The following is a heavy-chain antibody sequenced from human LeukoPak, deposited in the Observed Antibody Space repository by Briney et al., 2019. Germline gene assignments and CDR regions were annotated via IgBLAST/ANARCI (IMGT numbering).Heavy chain of an antibody. V-gene: IGHV3-30*18. D-gene: IGHD1-1*01. CDR3: AKDSLERRDFWFDP. CDR1: GFTFSNYG. J-gene: IGHJ5*02. CDR2: ISHDGNNK. Sequence: PGGSLRLSCAASGFTFSNYGMHWVRQAPGKGLEWVAVISHDGNNKDYVDSVKGRFTISRDNSKNTLYLQMNSLRAEDTAVYYCAKDSLERRDFWFDPWGQGTLVTVSS.